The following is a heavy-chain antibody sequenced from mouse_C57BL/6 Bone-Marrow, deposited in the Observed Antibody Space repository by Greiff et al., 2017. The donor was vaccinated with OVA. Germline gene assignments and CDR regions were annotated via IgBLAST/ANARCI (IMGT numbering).Heavy chain of an antibody. V-gene: IGHV1-81*01. J-gene: IGHJ2*01. Sequence: LVESGAELARPGASVKLSCKASGYTFTSYGISWVKQRTGQGLEWIGEIYPRSGNTYYNEKFKGKATLTADKSSSTAYMELRSLTSEDSAVYFCARRKLNWDYFDYWGQGTTLTVSS. CDR1: GYTFTSYG. CDR2: IYPRSGNT. D-gene: IGHD4-1*02. CDR3: ARRKLNWDYFDY.